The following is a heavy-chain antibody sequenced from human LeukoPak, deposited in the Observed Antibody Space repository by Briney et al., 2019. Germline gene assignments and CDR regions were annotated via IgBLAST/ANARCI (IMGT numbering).Heavy chain of an antibody. Sequence: GGSLRLSCSASGFTFSDYPMHWVRQTPGKGLEYVSAISKNGDDTYYADSVKGRFTISRDNAKNSLYLQMNSLRVEDTGVYYCARDSESSYGMDVWGQGTTVTVSS. D-gene: IGHD3-10*01. CDR2: ISKNGDDT. CDR1: GFTFSDYP. CDR3: ARDSESSYGMDV. J-gene: IGHJ6*02. V-gene: IGHV3-64*04.